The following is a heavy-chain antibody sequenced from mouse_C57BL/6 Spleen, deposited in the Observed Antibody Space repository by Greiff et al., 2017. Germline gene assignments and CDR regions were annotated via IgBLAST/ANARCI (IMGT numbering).Heavy chain of an antibody. CDR1: GYTFTSYR. V-gene: IGHV1-64*01. CDR3: AREGDEGVDY. CDR2: IHPNSGST. Sequence: VQLQQPGAELVKPGASVKLSCKASGYTFTSYRMHWVKQRPGQGLEWIGMIHPNSGSTNYNEKFKSKATLTVDKSSSTAYMQLSSLTSEDSAVYYCAREGDEGVDYWGQGTTLTVSS. J-gene: IGHJ2*01. D-gene: IGHD3-3*01.